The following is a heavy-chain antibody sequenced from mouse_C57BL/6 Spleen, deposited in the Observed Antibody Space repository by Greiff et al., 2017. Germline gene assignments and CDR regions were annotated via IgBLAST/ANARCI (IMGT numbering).Heavy chain of an antibody. J-gene: IGHJ2*01. CDR3: AKLGYFDC. D-gene: IGHD4-1*01. CDR1: GYTFTDYY. V-gene: IGHV1-26*01. Sequence: VQLQQSGPELVKPGASVKISCKASGYTFTDYYMNWVKQSHGKGLEWIGDINPNNGGTSYNQKFKGKATLTVDKSSSTAYMGLRSLTSEDSAVYYCAKLGYFDCWGQGTTLTVSS. CDR2: INPNNGGT.